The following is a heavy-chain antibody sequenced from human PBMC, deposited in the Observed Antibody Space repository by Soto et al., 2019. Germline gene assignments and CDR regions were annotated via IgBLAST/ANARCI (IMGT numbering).Heavy chain of an antibody. Sequence: GGSLRLSCATSGFTFSTYAMSWVRQAPGKGLEWVANIKQDGSEKYYVDSVKGRFTISRDNTKNSLYLQMNSLRAEDTAVYYYARRIAETGTGGYFQHWGQGTLVTVSS. CDR2: IKQDGSEK. D-gene: IGHD6-13*01. CDR3: ARRIAETGTGGYFQH. CDR1: GFTFSTYA. J-gene: IGHJ1*01. V-gene: IGHV3-7*01.